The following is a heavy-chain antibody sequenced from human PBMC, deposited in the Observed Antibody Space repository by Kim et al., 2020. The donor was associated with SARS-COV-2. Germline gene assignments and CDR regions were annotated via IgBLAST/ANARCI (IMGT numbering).Heavy chain of an antibody. Sequence: SETLSLTCTVSGGSISSSSYYWGWIRQPPGKGLEWIGSIYYSGSTYYNPSLKSRVTISVDTSKNQFSLKLSSVTAADTAVYYCARRGVVAARQLDYWGQGTLVTVSS. J-gene: IGHJ4*02. CDR2: IYYSGST. CDR3: ARRGVVAARQLDY. CDR1: GGSISSSSYY. D-gene: IGHD2-15*01. V-gene: IGHV4-39*01.